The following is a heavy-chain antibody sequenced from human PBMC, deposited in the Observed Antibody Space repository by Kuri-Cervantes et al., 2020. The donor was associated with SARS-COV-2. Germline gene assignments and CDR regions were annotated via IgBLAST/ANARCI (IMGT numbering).Heavy chain of an antibody. CDR3: ARPLMAGPHYFDF. CDR2: INSDGSST. CDR1: GFTFSNYW. V-gene: IGHV3-74*01. D-gene: IGHD6-19*01. Sequence: GGSLRLSCAASGFTFSNYWMHWVRQGPGKGLVWVSRINSDGSSTSYADSVKGRFTISRDNAKSTLYLQMNSLRAEDTAVYYCARPLMAGPHYFDFWGQGTLVTVSS. J-gene: IGHJ4*02.